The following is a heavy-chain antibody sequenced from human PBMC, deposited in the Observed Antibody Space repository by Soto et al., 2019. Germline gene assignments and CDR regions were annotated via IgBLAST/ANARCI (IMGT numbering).Heavy chain of an antibody. D-gene: IGHD4-17*01. V-gene: IGHV3-13*01. CDR1: GFTFSSYD. Sequence: PGGSLRLSCAASGFTFSSYDMHWVRQATGKGLEWVSAIGTAGDTYYPGSVKGRFTISRENAKNSLYLQMNSLRAGDTAVYYCARGYSHGDYVLTPGFDYWGQGTLVTVSS. J-gene: IGHJ4*02. CDR3: ARGYSHGDYVLTPGFDY. CDR2: IGTAGDT.